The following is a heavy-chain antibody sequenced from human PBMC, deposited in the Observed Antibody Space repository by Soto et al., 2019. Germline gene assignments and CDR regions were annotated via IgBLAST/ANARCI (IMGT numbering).Heavy chain of an antibody. D-gene: IGHD4-17*01. CDR3: ASEIDATTATSLDY. V-gene: IGHV1-3*01. CDR1: GYTFSGSV. CDR2: INADNGNT. J-gene: IGHJ4*02. Sequence: PSVKVSCKASGYTFSGSVMHWVRQAPGQGLEWMGWINADNGNTKYSQKFQGRVTMTWDTSASTAYMELSSLRSEDTAIYYCASEIDATTATSLDYWGQGTLVTVSS.